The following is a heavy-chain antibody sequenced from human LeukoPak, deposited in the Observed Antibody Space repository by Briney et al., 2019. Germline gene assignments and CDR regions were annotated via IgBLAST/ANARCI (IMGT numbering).Heavy chain of an antibody. Sequence: PETLSLTCTVSGDSVSSGYNYWSWIRQPPGKGLEWIGHIYYTGSTNYNPSLKSRVTVSVDTSKNQLSLKLNSVTAADTAVYYCARGPLRGWFDPWGQGTLVTVSS. CDR1: GDSVSSGYNY. V-gene: IGHV4-61*01. CDR3: ARGPLRGWFDP. J-gene: IGHJ5*02. CDR2: IYYTGST.